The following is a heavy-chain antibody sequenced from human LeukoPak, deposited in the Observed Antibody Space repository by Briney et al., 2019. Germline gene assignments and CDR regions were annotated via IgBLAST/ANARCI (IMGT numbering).Heavy chain of an antibody. CDR2: IYTSGST. Sequence: SETLSLTCTVSGGSISSYYWSWIRQPAGKGLEWIGRIYTSGSTNYNPSLKSRVTMSVDTSKNQFSLKLSSVTAADTAVYYSAWAGYSSSWYGRGDYWGQGTLVTVSS. J-gene: IGHJ4*02. D-gene: IGHD6-13*01. CDR3: AWAGYSSSWYGRGDY. V-gene: IGHV4-4*07. CDR1: GGSISSYY.